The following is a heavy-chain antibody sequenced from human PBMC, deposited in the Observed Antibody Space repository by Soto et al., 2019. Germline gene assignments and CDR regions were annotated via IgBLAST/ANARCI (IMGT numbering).Heavy chain of an antibody. CDR3: AGGRGDYYYAMDV. CDR1: GGSISSSSYY. Sequence: SETLSLTCTVSGGSISSSSYYWGWSRQPPGKGLEWIGSIYYSGSTYYNPSLKSRVTISVDTSKNQFSLKLSSVTAADTAVYYCAGGRGDYYYAMDVWGQGTTVTVSS. J-gene: IGHJ6*02. CDR2: IYYSGST. D-gene: IGHD3-10*01. V-gene: IGHV4-39*01.